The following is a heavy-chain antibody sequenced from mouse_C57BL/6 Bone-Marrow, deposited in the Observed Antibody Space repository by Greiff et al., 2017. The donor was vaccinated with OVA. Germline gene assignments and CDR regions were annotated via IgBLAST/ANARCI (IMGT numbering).Heavy chain of an antibody. CDR1: GYTFTSYW. CDR2: IFPGSGST. Sequence: QVQLQQSGPELVRPGASVKISCKAPGYTFTSYWMHWVRQRPGQGLAWFGEIFPGSGSTYYNEKFKGKATLTVDTSSSTAYMQLSSLTSEDSAVYFCARSIYYSPFAYWGQGTLVTVSA. V-gene: IGHV1-56*01. CDR3: ARSIYYSPFAY. J-gene: IGHJ3*01. D-gene: IGHD1-1*01.